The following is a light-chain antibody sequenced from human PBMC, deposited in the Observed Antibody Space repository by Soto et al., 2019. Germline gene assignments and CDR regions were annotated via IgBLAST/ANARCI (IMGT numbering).Light chain of an antibody. CDR2: GAS. CDR1: ESVASSY. CDR3: QQYGSSPWA. V-gene: IGKV3-20*01. J-gene: IGKJ1*01. Sequence: MVLTQSPGTLSLSPGERATLSCRASESVASSYLAWYQQKPGQAPRLLIYGASSRATGIPDRFSGRGSGTDFTLTISRLEPEDFAVYYCQQYGSSPWAFGPGTKVDI.